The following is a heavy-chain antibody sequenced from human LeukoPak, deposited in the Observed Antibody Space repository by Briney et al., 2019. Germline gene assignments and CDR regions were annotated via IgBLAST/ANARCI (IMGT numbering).Heavy chain of an antibody. D-gene: IGHD6-19*01. J-gene: IGHJ4*02. Sequence: SGGSLRLSCTASGFTFSNYSMNWVRQAPGKGLEWVSTNWNGGSTGYADSVKGRFTISRDNAKNSLYLQMNSLRAEDTALYYCARVSDISVAAYFDYWGQGTLVTVSS. V-gene: IGHV3-20*04. CDR2: NWNGGST. CDR1: GFTFSNYS. CDR3: ARVSDISVAAYFDY.